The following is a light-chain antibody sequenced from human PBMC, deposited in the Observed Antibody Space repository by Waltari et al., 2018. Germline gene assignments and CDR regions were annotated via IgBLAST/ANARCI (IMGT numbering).Light chain of an antibody. CDR1: QGIRSD. CDR3: LQHDSFPHT. V-gene: IGKV1-17*01. Sequence: DIQMTQSPSSLSASVGDRVTITCRASQGIRSDLGWYQQKPGRAHKGLIYLASNLQSGVPSRFSGSGSGTEFTLTISSLQPEDFGTYYCLQHDSFPHTFGQGTKLEIK. CDR2: LAS. J-gene: IGKJ2*01.